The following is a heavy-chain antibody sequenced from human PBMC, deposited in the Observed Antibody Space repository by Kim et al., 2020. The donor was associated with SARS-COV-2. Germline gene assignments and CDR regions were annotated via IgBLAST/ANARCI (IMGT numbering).Heavy chain of an antibody. CDR2: ISSSSSYI. V-gene: IGHV3-21*01. CDR3: ARSVGYCSSTSCYNFDY. Sequence: GGSLRLSCAASGFTFSSYSMNWVRQAPGKGLEWVSSISSSSSYIYYADSVKGRFTISRDNAKNSLYLQMNSLRAEDTAVYYCARSVGYCSSTSCYNFDYWGPGALVTVSS. D-gene: IGHD2-2*01. J-gene: IGHJ4*02. CDR1: GFTFSSYS.